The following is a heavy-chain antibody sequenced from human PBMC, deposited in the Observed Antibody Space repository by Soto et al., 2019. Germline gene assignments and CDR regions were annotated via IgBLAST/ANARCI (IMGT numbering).Heavy chain of an antibody. CDR3: ARHSEDTVTPDF. D-gene: IGHD4-17*01. V-gene: IGHV5-51*01. CDR2: IYPGDSET. CDR1: GYSFTSYW. Sequence: PGESLKISCNGSGYSFTSYWIGWVRQMPGKGLEWMGIIYPGDSETRYRPSFQGQVTISADKSISTAYLQWSSLEASDTAMYYCARHSEDTVTPDFWGQGTLVTVSS. J-gene: IGHJ4*02.